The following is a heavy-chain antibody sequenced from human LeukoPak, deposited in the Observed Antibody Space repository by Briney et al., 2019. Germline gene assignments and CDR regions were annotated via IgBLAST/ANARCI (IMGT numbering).Heavy chain of an antibody. J-gene: IGHJ4*02. V-gene: IGHV3-7*01. CDR2: IKQGGSES. CDR1: GFTFSGFW. D-gene: IGHD2-2*02. Sequence: PVGSLALASPTSGFTFSGFWMSLVRQAPGKVLEWLANIKQGGSESYYVDSAKGRFTISRDNATISLFLRVNSLRVEDTAVYYCATTSGGYCDTTSCYTGRFDFWGQGTLVTVSS. CDR3: ATTSGGYCDTTSCYTGRFDF.